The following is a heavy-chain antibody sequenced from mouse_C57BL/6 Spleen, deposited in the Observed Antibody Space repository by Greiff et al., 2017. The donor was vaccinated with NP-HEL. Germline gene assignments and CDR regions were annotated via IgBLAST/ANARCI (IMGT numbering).Heavy chain of an antibody. J-gene: IGHJ3*01. D-gene: IGHD1-1*01. CDR1: GYTFTSYW. Sequence: VKLMESEAELAKPGASVKLSCKASGYTFTSYWMHWVKQRPGQGLEWIGYINPSSGYTKYNQKFKDKATLTADKSSSTAYMQLSSLTYEDSAVYYCARGYYGSSYGFAYWGQGTLVTVSA. CDR3: ARGYYGSSYGFAY. V-gene: IGHV1-7*01. CDR2: INPSSGYT.